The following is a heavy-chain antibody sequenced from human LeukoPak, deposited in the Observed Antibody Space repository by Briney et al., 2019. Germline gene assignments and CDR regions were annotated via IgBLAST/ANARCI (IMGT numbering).Heavy chain of an antibody. J-gene: IGHJ4*02. V-gene: IGHV3-21*01. CDR3: ARDRLALHYYDSSDPDY. CDR1: GFTFSTYS. CDR2: ISSSSSYI. Sequence: PGGSLRLSCAASGFTFSTYSMNWVRQAPGKGLEWVSSISSSSSYIYYADSVKGRFTISRDNAKNSLYLQMNSLRAEDTAVYYCARDRLALHYYDSSDPDYWGQGTLVTVSS. D-gene: IGHD3-22*01.